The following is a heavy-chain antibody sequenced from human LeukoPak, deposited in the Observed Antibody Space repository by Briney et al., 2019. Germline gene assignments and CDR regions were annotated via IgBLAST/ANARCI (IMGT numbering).Heavy chain of an antibody. CDR3: VRDNRYALDI. CDR1: GYTFTSYG. CDR2: ISISKGTT. J-gene: IGHJ3*02. V-gene: IGHV1-18*01. Sequence: DTVTLSCTASGYTFTSYGISWMRQAPGQGLEWMGCISISKGTTIHAHNHLDSITMTSATSTSTAHMELRRLSSDAAAVYCWVRDNRYALDIRGEGTMFTVSS.